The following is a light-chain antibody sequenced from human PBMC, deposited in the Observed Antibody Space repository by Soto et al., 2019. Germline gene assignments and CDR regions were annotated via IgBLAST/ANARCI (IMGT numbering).Light chain of an antibody. Sequence: DIVLTQSPGALSIYPGGRATLSCRASQSVRSSYLAWYQQRPGQAPRLLIFGASFRATGIPDRFSGSGSGTDFTLTISRLEPEDFAVYYCQHYGSPLTFGGGTKVEIK. J-gene: IGKJ4*01. V-gene: IGKV3-20*01. CDR3: QHYGSPLT. CDR2: GAS. CDR1: QSVRSSY.